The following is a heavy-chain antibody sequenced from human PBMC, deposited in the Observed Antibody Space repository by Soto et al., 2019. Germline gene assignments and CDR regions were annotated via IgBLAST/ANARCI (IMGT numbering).Heavy chain of an antibody. CDR2: IYWNDDK. Sequence: GSGPTLVNPTQTLTLTCTFSGFSLSTSGMGVGWIRQPPGKALEWLALIYWNDDKRYSPSLKSRLTITKGTSKNQVVLTMTNMDPVDTATYYCAHRPSGWYLFDYWGQGTLVTVSS. V-gene: IGHV2-5*01. J-gene: IGHJ4*02. CDR1: GFSLSTSGMG. D-gene: IGHD6-19*01. CDR3: AHRPSGWYLFDY.